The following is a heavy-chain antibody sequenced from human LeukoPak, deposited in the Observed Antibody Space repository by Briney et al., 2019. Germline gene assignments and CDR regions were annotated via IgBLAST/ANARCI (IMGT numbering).Heavy chain of an antibody. V-gene: IGHV3-13*01. CDR2: IGTAGGT. D-gene: IGHD6-19*01. CDR3: ARVRSDSNGWYHVLD. CDR1: GFTFSSYD. Sequence: GGSLRLSCAASGFTFSSYDMHWVRQGTGKSLEWVSAIGTAGGTYYAGSVKGRFTISRVNAKNSLYLQMNSLTAGDTAVYYCARVRSDSNGWYHVLDWGQGTLVTVSS. J-gene: IGHJ4*02.